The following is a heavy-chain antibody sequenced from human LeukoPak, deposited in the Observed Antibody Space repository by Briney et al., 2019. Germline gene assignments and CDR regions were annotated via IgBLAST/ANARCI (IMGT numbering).Heavy chain of an antibody. J-gene: IGHJ4*02. Sequence: ASVKVSCKASGYTFTSYDINWVRQATGQGLEWMGWMNPNSGNTGYAQKFQGRVTMTRNTSISTAYMELSSLRSEDTAVYYCARGARAGWLRDYWGQGTLVTVSS. V-gene: IGHV1-8*01. CDR1: GYTFTSYD. CDR2: MNPNSGNT. D-gene: IGHD5-12*01. CDR3: ARGARAGWLRDY.